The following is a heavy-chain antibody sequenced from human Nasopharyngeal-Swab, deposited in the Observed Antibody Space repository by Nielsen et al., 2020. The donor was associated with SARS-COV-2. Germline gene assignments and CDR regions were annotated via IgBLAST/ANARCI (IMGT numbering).Heavy chain of an antibody. CDR2: INPSGGST. D-gene: IGHD6-13*01. V-gene: IGHV1-46*01. CDR3: ARVQQLVSPYYYYGMDV. Sequence: WVRQAPGQGLEWMGIINPSGGSTSYAQKFQGRVTMTRDTSTSTVYMELSSLRSEDTAVYYCARVQQLVSPYYYYGMDVWGQGTTVTV. J-gene: IGHJ6*02.